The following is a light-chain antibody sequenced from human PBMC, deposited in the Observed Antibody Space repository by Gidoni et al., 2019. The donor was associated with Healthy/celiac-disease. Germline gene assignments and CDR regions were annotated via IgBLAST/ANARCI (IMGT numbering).Light chain of an antibody. Sequence: QSVLTQPPSPSGTPGQRVTISCSGSRSNIGSNTVNWYQHRPGTAPKLLIYSNNQRPSGVPDRFSGSKSGTSASLAISGLQSEDGADYYCAAWDDSMNGRVFGGGTKLTVL. CDR2: SNN. J-gene: IGLJ3*02. CDR3: AAWDDSMNGRV. V-gene: IGLV1-44*01. CDR1: RSNIGSNT.